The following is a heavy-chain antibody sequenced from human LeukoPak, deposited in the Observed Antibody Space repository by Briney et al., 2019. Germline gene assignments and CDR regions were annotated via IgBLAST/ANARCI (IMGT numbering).Heavy chain of an antibody. J-gene: IGHJ6*02. V-gene: IGHV4-39*01. CDR1: GGSISSGGHY. Sequence: SETLSLTCIVSGGSISSGGHYWGWIRQPPGKGLEWIGSIYYSGSTYYNPSLNSRVTIFIDMSKNQFSLKLSSVTATDTAVYYCARSLERQFYYYGMDVWGQGTTVTVSS. CDR3: ARSLERQFYYYGMDV. CDR2: IYYSGST. D-gene: IGHD1-1*01.